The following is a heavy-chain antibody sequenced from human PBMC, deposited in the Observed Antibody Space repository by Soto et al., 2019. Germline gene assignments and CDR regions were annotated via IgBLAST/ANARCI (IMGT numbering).Heavy chain of an antibody. Sequence: QVQLVQSGAEVKKPGSSVKVSCKASGGTFSSYAISWVRQAPGQGLEWMGGIIPIFGTANYTQKFQCRVTFTADKSTSTAYMELSSLRSEDTAVYYCASGHYVDIVATITFDIWGQGTMVTVSS. CDR2: IIPIFGTA. CDR1: GGTFSSYA. CDR3: ASGHYVDIVATITFDI. J-gene: IGHJ3*02. V-gene: IGHV1-69*06. D-gene: IGHD5-12*01.